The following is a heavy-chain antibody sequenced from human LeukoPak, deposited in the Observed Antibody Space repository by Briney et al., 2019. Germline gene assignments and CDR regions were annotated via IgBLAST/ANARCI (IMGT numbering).Heavy chain of an antibody. D-gene: IGHD3-22*01. J-gene: IGHJ4*02. CDR3: AKDPARTYYYDSSAGY. CDR2: ISSSSSYI. Sequence: KTGGSLRLSCAASGFTFSSYSMNWVRQAPGKGLEWVSSISSSSSYIYYADSVKGRFTISRGNAKNSLYLQMNSLRAEDTAVYYCAKDPARTYYYDSSAGYWGQGTLVTVSS. CDR1: GFTFSSYS. V-gene: IGHV3-21*01.